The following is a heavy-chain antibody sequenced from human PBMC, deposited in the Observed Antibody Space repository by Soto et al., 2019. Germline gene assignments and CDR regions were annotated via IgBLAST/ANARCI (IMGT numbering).Heavy chain of an antibody. J-gene: IGHJ6*02. CDR1: GGTFSSYA. CDR2: IIPIFGTA. V-gene: IGHV1-69*13. CDR3: ASSVAGPSRLYGMDV. Sequence: SVKVSCKASGGTFSSYAISWVRQAPGQGLEWMGGIIPIFGTANYAQKFQGRVTITADESTSTAYMELSSLRSEDTAVYYCASSVAGPSRLYGMDVWGHGTTFTISS. D-gene: IGHD6-19*01.